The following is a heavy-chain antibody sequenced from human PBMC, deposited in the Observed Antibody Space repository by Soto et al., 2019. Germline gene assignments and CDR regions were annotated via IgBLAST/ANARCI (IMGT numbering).Heavy chain of an antibody. V-gene: IGHV1-18*01. Sequence: ASVKVSCKASGYIFTSYGISWVRQAPGQGLEWMGRINTYNGDTKYEQRSQGRVTMTTDTSTRTAYMELRSLRSDDTAVYYCARDCGAINCNTGLDVWGKGTMVTVSS. CDR1: GYIFTSYG. D-gene: IGHD2-2*01. CDR2: INTYNGDT. J-gene: IGHJ6*04. CDR3: ARDCGAINCNTGLDV.